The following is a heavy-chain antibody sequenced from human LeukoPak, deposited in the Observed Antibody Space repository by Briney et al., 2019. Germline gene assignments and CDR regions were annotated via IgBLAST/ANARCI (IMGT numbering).Heavy chain of an antibody. J-gene: IGHJ5*02. Sequence: ASVKVSCKASGYTFTDDYVHWVRQAPGQGLEWMGWINPNSGGTDYAQKFQGRVTMTRDTSISTAYMELSRLRSDDTAVYFCARDDRAAGWRGRNWFDPWGQGTLVTVSS. CDR3: ARDDRAAGWRGRNWFDP. V-gene: IGHV1-2*02. D-gene: IGHD6-13*01. CDR1: GYTFTDDY. CDR2: INPNSGGT.